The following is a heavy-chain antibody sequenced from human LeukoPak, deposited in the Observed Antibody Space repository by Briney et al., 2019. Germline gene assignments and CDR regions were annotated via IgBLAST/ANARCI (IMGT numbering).Heavy chain of an antibody. Sequence: SETLYLTCAVSGGSISSGGYSWSWIRQPPGKGLEWIGYIYHSGSTYYNPSLKSRVTISVDKSKNQFSLKLSSVTAADTAVYYCARDYSGYGYFDYWGQGTLVTVSS. CDR3: ARDYSGYGYFDY. CDR1: GGSISSGGYS. J-gene: IGHJ4*02. V-gene: IGHV4-30-2*01. CDR2: IYHSGST. D-gene: IGHD5-12*01.